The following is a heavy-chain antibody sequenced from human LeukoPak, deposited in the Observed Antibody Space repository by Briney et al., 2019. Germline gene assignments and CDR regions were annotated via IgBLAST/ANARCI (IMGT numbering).Heavy chain of an antibody. D-gene: IGHD3-22*01. V-gene: IGHV3-73*01. CDR1: GFTFSSYA. Sequence: GGSLRLSCAASGFTFSSYAMSWVRQASGKGLEWVGRIRSKANSYATAYAASVKGRFTISRDDSKNTAYLQMNSLKTEDTAVYYCTRHNYYDSSGLFDYWGQGTLVTVSS. CDR3: TRHNYYDSSGLFDY. J-gene: IGHJ4*02. CDR2: IRSKANSYAT.